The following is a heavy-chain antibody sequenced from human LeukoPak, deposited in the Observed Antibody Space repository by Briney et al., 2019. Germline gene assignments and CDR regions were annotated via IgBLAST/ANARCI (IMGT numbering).Heavy chain of an antibody. V-gene: IGHV1-18*01. Sequence: ASVKVSCKASGYTFTSYGISWVRQAPGQGLEWMGWISAYNGNTNYAQKLQGRVTMTTDTSTSTAYMELRSLRSDDTAVYYCARGPDYGGNSGLVVVWNWFDPWGQGTLATVSS. CDR2: ISAYNGNT. J-gene: IGHJ5*02. CDR3: ARGPDYGGNSGLVVVWNWFDP. CDR1: GYTFTSYG. D-gene: IGHD4-23*01.